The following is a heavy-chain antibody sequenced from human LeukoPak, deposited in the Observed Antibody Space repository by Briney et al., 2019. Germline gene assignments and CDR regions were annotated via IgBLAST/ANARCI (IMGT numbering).Heavy chain of an antibody. J-gene: IGHJ4*02. CDR2: INPDRGGA. D-gene: IGHD5-12*01. V-gene: IGHV1-2*02. CDR1: GYTFSDYY. CDR3: ARVVVDPSSANYYFDY. Sequence: ASVKVSCKASGYTFSDYYIHWVRQAPGQGLEWMGWINPDRGGAENAQKFQGRVTMTRDTSISTAYMELSSLTSDDTAVYFCARVVVDPSSANYYFDYWGQGTLVTVSS.